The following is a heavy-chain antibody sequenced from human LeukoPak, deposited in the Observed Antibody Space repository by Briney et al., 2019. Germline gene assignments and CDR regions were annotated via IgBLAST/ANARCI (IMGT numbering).Heavy chain of an antibody. D-gene: IGHD2-2*01. CDR3: ARGHLEYQPFYYYYGMDV. Sequence: PGGSLRLSCAASGFTFSSYAMSWVRQAPGKGLEWVSAISGSGGSTYYADSVKGRFTISRDNSKNTLYLQMNSLRSEDTAVYYCARGHLEYQPFYYYYGMDVWGQGTTVTVSS. CDR2: ISGSGGST. V-gene: IGHV3-23*01. CDR1: GFTFSSYA. J-gene: IGHJ6*02.